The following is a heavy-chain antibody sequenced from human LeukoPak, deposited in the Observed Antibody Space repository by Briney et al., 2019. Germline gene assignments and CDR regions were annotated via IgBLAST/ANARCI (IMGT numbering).Heavy chain of an antibody. D-gene: IGHD3-10*01. Sequence: PSETLSLTCAVYGGSFSGYYWSWIRQPPGKGLEWIGEINQSGSTNYNPSLKSRVTISVDTSKNQFSLKLSSVTAADTAVYYCARRRHYYGSGSPFDYWGQGTLVTVSS. CDR1: GGSFSGYY. V-gene: IGHV4-34*01. J-gene: IGHJ4*02. CDR3: ARRRHYYGSGSPFDY. CDR2: INQSGST.